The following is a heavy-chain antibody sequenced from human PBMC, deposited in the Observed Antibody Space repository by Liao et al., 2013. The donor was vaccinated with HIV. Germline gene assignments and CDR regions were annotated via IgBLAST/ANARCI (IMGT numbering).Heavy chain of an antibody. V-gene: IGHV4-39*07. CDR2: ISYRGAT. CDR1: YDSISKNGNF. CDR3: ARDLSYASTSYWYFDL. Sequence: QLQLQESGPGLAKPSETLALICDVSYDSISKNGNFWGWIRQPPGKGLGVDLGSISYRGATNYNPSLKSRVTISIDTSKNQFSLELTSVTAADTAIYYCARDLSYASTSYWYFDLWAVAPWSLSPQ. J-gene: IGHJ2*01. D-gene: IGHD1-26*01.